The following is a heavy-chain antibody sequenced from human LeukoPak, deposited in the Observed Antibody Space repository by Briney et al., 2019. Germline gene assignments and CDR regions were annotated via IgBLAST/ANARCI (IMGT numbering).Heavy chain of an antibody. D-gene: IGHD6-13*01. CDR1: GFTFSSYA. V-gene: IGHV3-30-3*01. CDR3: AREAAAGKYYFDY. Sequence: HPGGSLRLSCAASGFTFSSYAMHWVRQAPGKGLEWVAVISYDGSNKYYADSVKGRFTISRDNSKNTLYLQMNSLRAEDTAVYYYAREAAAGKYYFDYWGQGTLVTVSS. CDR2: ISYDGSNK. J-gene: IGHJ4*02.